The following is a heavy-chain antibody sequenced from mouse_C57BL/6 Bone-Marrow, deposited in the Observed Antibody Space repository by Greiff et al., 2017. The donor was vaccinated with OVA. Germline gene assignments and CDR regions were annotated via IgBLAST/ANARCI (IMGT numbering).Heavy chain of an antibody. CDR2: IDPSDSYT. D-gene: IGHD5-1*01. J-gene: IGHJ1*03. Sequence: VQLQQPGAELVMPGASVKLSCKASGYTFTSYWMHWVKQRPGQGLEWIGEIDPSDSYTNYNQKFKGKSTLTVDKSSSTAYMQLSSLTSEDSAVYYCARSPTWYNDVWGTGTTVTVSS. CDR1: GYTFTSYW. V-gene: IGHV1-69*01. CDR3: ARSPTWYNDV.